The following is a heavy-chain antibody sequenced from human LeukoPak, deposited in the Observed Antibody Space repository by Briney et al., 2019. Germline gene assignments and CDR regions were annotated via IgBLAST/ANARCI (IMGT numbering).Heavy chain of an antibody. J-gene: IGHJ4*02. CDR2: IYYSGST. CDR3: ARADYDSSGFYFDY. V-gene: IGHV4-39*07. CDR1: GGSISSSSYY. D-gene: IGHD3-22*01. Sequence: PSETLSLTCTVSGGSISSSSYYWGWIRQPPGEGLEWIGSIYYSGSTYYNPSLKSRVTISVDTSKNQFSLKLSSVTAADMAVYYCARADYDSSGFYFDYWGQGTLVTVSS.